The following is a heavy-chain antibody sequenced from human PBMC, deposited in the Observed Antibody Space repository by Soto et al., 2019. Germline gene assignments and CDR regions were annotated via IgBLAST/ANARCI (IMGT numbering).Heavy chain of an antibody. D-gene: IGHD2-2*01. CDR1: GFTFSNYA. CDR3: AKDRWYCSSTSCLRSFDY. J-gene: IGHJ4*02. Sequence: EVQLLESGGGLVQPGGSLRLSCAASGFTFSNYAMSWVRQAPGKGLEWVSAMGGSGGSTYYADSVKGRFTISRDNSRNTLYMQLTSLRAEDTAVYYCAKDRWYCSSTSCLRSFDYWGQGTLVTVSS. CDR2: MGGSGGST. V-gene: IGHV3-23*01.